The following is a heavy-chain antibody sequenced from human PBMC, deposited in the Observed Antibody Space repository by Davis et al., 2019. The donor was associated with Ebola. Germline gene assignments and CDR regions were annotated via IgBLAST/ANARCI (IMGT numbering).Heavy chain of an antibody. D-gene: IGHD3-10*01. CDR3: ARTGWFGELVGYYYGMDV. CDR1: GDSINSYY. Sequence: SETLSLTCSVSGDSINSYYWSWIRQPPGKGLEWIGYIYYSGNTNYNPSLKSPVTMSVDPSKNHPSLNRNSVTVADTAVYYCARTGWFGELVGYYYGMDVWGQGTTVTVSS. CDR2: IYYSGNT. V-gene: IGHV4-59*01. J-gene: IGHJ6*02.